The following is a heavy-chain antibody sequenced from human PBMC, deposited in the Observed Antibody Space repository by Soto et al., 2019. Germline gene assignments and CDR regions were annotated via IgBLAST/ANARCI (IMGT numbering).Heavy chain of an antibody. D-gene: IGHD3-3*01. CDR2: IYYSGST. Sequence: SETLSLTLTVSGGSISSYYWSWIRQPPGKGLEWIGYIYYSGSTNYNPSLKSRVNISVDTSKNTLYLQMNSLRAEDTAVYYCAKDSTIFGVVSPFDYWGQGTLVTVSS. J-gene: IGHJ4*02. CDR3: AKDSTIFGVVSPFDY. V-gene: IGHV4-59*12. CDR1: GGSISSYY.